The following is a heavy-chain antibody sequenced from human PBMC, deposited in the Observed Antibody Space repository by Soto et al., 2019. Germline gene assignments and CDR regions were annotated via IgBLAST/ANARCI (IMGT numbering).Heavy chain of an antibody. CDR2: IGSDGTAI. Sequence: PGWSLRLSCASSVFTFKNYAMSWVRQAPGKGLEWVSAIGSDGTAIQYADSVKGRFTISKDNSNDMLYLQMNSLGAEDTAVYYCVRPGLTVPGTRYFDHWGQGALVTVSS. CDR1: VFTFKNYA. D-gene: IGHD6-19*01. V-gene: IGHV3-23*01. CDR3: VRPGLTVPGTRYFDH. J-gene: IGHJ4*02.